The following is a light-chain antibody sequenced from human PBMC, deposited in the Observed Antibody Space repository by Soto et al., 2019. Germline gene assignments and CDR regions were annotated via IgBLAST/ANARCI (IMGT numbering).Light chain of an antibody. CDR3: HQHYYIPDT. V-gene: IGKV4-1*01. CDR1: QNLLYSRNNYNY. Sequence: DIVLTQSPDSLAVSLGERATINCKSSQNLLYSRNNYNYLAWYQQKPGQPPKLLMYWASTRESGVPDRFRGSGSGTDFSLTITTLQAEDVAVYYCHQHYYIPDTFGQGTKVE. CDR2: WAS. J-gene: IGKJ1*01.